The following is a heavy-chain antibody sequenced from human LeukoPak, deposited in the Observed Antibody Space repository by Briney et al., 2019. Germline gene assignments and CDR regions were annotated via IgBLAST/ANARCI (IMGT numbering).Heavy chain of an antibody. CDR2: ITNSGTT. CDR1: GESISSHY. Sequence: PSETLSLTCNVSGESISSHYWSWTRQSPGKGLEWIGYITNSGTTKFNPSLKSRVTISRDTSKNQISLRLTSVTAADTAVFFCARGGGYNSLFEYWGQGTLVAVSS. V-gene: IGHV4-59*11. J-gene: IGHJ4*02. CDR3: ARGGGYNSLFEY. D-gene: IGHD5-24*01.